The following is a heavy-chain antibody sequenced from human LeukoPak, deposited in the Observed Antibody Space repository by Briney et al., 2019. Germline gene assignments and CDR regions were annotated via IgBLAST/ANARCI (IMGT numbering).Heavy chain of an antibody. D-gene: IGHD3-22*01. Sequence: PGGSLRLSFAASGFTFRSYGMHWVRQAPGKGLEYVSAISSNGGRTYYANSVKGRFTISRDNSRNTLYLQMGSLRAEDMAVYYCATYYYDSGGFHFHHYGQGTLVTVSS. J-gene: IGHJ1*01. V-gene: IGHV3-64*01. CDR2: ISSNGGRT. CDR3: ATYYYDSGGFHFHH. CDR1: GFTFRSYG.